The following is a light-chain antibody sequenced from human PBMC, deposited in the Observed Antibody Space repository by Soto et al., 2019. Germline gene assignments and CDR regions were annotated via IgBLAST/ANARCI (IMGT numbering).Light chain of an antibody. CDR3: MQSQESDAT. V-gene: IGKV2-28*01. J-gene: IGKJ1*01. CDR2: FGS. Sequence: DIVMTQSPLSLPVTPGEPASISCSSSQSLLQSNGYNYLDWYLQKPGQSPQLMIYFGSYRASGVPERIRGSESGTDYKRKRRREKAEDVGVYYCMQSQESDATCGQRTEVE. CDR1: QSLLQSNGYNY.